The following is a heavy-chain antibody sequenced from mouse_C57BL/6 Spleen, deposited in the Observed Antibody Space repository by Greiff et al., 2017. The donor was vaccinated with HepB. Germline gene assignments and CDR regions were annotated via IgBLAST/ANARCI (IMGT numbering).Heavy chain of an antibody. V-gene: IGHV1-64*01. D-gene: IGHD1-1*01. CDR3: ARVDSGSFYYYAMDY. CDR1: GYTFTSYW. CDR2: IHPNSGST. Sequence: VQLQQSGAELVKPGASVKLSCKASGYTFTSYWMHWVKQRPGQGLEWIGMIHPNSGSTNYNEKFKSKATLTVDKSSSTAYMQLSSLTSEDSAVYYCARVDSGSFYYYAMDYWGQGTSVTVSS. J-gene: IGHJ4*01.